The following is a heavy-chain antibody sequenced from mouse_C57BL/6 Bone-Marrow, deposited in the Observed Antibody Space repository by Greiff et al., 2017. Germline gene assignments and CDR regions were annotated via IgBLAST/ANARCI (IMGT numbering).Heavy chain of an antibody. V-gene: IGHV3-4*01. CDR2: ISSSGST. Sequence: EVQLQQSGPALVKPSQTLSLTCTVTGYSITNGNHWWNWIRQVSGSKLEWIGYISSSGSTDSNPSLKRRISITRATSQIQLFLQLNSVTTENIATYYCVDYDGNFDYWGQGTTLTVSS. J-gene: IGHJ2*01. CDR1: GYSITNGNHW. D-gene: IGHD2-4*01. CDR3: VDYDGNFDY.